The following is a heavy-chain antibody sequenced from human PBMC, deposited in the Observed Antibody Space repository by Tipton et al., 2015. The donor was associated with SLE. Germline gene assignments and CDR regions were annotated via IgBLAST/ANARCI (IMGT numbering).Heavy chain of an antibody. CDR3: ARGSYTSVWH. CDR1: GDSVSSNSAA. D-gene: IGHD6-19*01. CDR2: TYYRSKWDS. V-gene: IGHV6-1*01. J-gene: IGHJ4*02. Sequence: GLVKPSQTLSLTCAISGDSVSSNSAAWGWIRQSPSRGLEGLGRTYYRSKWDSDYAVSVKSRISINPDTSKNQFSLQLNSVTPEDTAVYYCARGSYTSVWHWGQGILVTVSS.